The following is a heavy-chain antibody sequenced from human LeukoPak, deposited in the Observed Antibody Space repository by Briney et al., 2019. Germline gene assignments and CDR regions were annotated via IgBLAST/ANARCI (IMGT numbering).Heavy chain of an antibody. CDR3: ARDSAVVAAALWFDP. D-gene: IGHD2-15*01. J-gene: IGHJ5*02. CDR2: INPKSSGR. Sequence: ASVKVSCKTSGYSFSDYYIHWVRQAPGQGLECMGWINPKSSGRNYALKFQGRVTMTKDTSTSTAYLELSSLRSDDTAVYYCARDSAVVAAALWFDPWGQGTLVTVSS. CDR1: GYSFSDYY. V-gene: IGHV1-2*07.